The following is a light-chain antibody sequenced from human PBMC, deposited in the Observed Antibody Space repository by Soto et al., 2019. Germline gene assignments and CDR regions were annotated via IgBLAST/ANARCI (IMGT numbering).Light chain of an antibody. CDR1: QSVSSN. J-gene: IGKJ5*01. V-gene: IGKV3-15*01. Sequence: EIVLTQSPGSLSLSRRERATLSCRASQSVSSNLAWYQPTPGQATRLIIYGASTRANGIPARFSGSGSGTEFTLTLSSLQSEDFAAYYCQQYNNWHPITFGQGTRLEIK. CDR2: GAS. CDR3: QQYNNWHPIT.